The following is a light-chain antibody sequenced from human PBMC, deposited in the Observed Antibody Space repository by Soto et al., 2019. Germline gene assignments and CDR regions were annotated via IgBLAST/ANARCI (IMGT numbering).Light chain of an antibody. CDR3: QQSYTSSWT. CDR2: AAS. Sequence: DIQMTQAPSSLSASVGDRVTLTCGASQSVAGYLNWYQQKPGGAPHLLIYAASTLQSRVPSRFSGSGSGTDFKLTISSLQPEDVATYYCQQSYTSSWTFGPGTKVDIK. CDR1: QSVAGY. V-gene: IGKV1-39*01. J-gene: IGKJ1*01.